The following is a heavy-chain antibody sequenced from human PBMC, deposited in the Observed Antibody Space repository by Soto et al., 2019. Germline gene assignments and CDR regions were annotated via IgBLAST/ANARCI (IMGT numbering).Heavy chain of an antibody. CDR1: GFTFGDYA. Sequence: GGSLRLSCTASGFTFGDYAMSWFRQAPGKGLEWVGFIRSKAYGGTTEYAASVKGRFTISRDDSKSIAYLQMNSLKTEDTAVYYCTRDVAARPKDYFDYWGQGTLVTVSS. V-gene: IGHV3-49*03. J-gene: IGHJ4*02. D-gene: IGHD6-6*01. CDR3: TRDVAARPKDYFDY. CDR2: IRSKAYGGTT.